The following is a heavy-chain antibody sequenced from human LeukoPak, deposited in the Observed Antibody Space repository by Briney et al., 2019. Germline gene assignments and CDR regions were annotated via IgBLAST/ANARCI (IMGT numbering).Heavy chain of an antibody. CDR2: IFHSGTT. V-gene: IGHV4-38-2*02. CDR1: GYSISSGYY. D-gene: IGHD6-19*01. Sequence: SETLSLTCTVSGYSISSGYYWGWIRQPPGKGLEWIGGIFHSGTTYYNPSLKSRVIISVDTSKNQFSLQLSSVTAADTAVYYCARSGTGWFEDYWGQGTLVTVSS. CDR3: ARSGTGWFEDY. J-gene: IGHJ4*02.